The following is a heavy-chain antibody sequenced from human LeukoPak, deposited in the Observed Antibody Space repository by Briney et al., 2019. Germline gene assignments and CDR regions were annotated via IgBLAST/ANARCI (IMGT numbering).Heavy chain of an antibody. D-gene: IGHD1-7*01. J-gene: IGHJ5*02. Sequence: PSETLSLSCAVLGGSFSGYYWSWIRQPPGKGLEWIGEISHSGSTNYNPSLKSRVTISLDMSKNHLSLKLNSVTAADTAVYYCARPTSWVNYFDPWGQGTLVTVSS. CDR2: ISHSGST. V-gene: IGHV4-34*01. CDR3: ARPTSWVNYFDP. CDR1: GGSFSGYY.